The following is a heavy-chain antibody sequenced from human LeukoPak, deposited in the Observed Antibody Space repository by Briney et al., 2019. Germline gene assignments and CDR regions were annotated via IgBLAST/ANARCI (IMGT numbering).Heavy chain of an antibody. V-gene: IGHV4-39*01. J-gene: IGHJ4*02. CDR2: IYYSGST. CDR1: GGSISSSSYY. D-gene: IGHD6-19*01. CDR3: AKGTSSGWYYFDY. Sequence: SETLSLTCTVSGGSISSSSYYWGWVRQPPGKGLEWIGSIYYSGSTYYNPSRKSRVTISVDTSKNQFSLKLSSVTAADTAVYYCAKGTSSGWYYFDYWGQGTLVTVSS.